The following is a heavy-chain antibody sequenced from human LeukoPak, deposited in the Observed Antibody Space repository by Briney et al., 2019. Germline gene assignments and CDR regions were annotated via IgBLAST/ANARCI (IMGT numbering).Heavy chain of an antibody. V-gene: IGHV3-48*03. CDR1: GFSVSSYE. CDR2: ISSSGSTI. J-gene: IGHJ6*04. D-gene: IGHD3-10*02. CDR3: AELGITMIGGV. Sequence: GGSLRLSCAASGFSVSSYEMNWVRQAPGKGLEWVSYISSSGSTIYYADSVKGRFTISRDNAKNSLYLQMNSLRAEDTAVYYCAELGITMIGGVWGKGTTVTISS.